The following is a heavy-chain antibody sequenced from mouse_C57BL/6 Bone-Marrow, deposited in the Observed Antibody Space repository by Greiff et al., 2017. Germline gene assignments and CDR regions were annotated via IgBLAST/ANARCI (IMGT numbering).Heavy chain of an antibody. D-gene: IGHD1-1*01. V-gene: IGHV1-19*01. CDR1: GYTFTDYY. CDR2: INPYNGGT. Sequence: EVQLQQSGPVLVKPGASVKMSCKASGYTFTDYYMNWVKQSHGKSLEWIGVINPYNGGTSYNQKFKGKATLTVDKSSSTAYMELNSLTSEDSAVYYCARRYYGSSYGPYWGQGTTLTVSS. J-gene: IGHJ2*01. CDR3: ARRYYGSSYGPY.